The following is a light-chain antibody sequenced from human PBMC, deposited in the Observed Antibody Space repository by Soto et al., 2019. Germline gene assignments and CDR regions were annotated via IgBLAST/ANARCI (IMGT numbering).Light chain of an antibody. Sequence: QSALTQPASVSGSPGQSITISCTGTSSDVGGYNYVSWYQQHPGKAPKLMIYDVSNRPSGVSNRCSGSKSGNTASLTISGLQAEDDADYYCSSYTRSSHVVFGGGTKLTVL. CDR3: SSYTRSSHVV. J-gene: IGLJ2*01. CDR1: SSDVGGYNY. V-gene: IGLV2-14*01. CDR2: DVS.